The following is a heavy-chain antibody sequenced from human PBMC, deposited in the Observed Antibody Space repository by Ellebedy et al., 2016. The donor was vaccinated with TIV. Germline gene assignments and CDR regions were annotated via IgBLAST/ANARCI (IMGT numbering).Heavy chain of an antibody. V-gene: IGHV3-7*01. J-gene: IGHJ4*01. CDR2: INKDGSEK. D-gene: IGHD3-16*01. CDR3: TGRGGCNTSCSDH. CDR1: GLIFSNVW. Sequence: GGSLRLXXAASGLIFSNVWVGWVRQAPGKGLEWVANINKDGSEKYYADSVKGRFIISRDNAKNSSFLQMNSLRGDDAAMYYCTGRGGCNTSCSDHWGHGTVVSVSS.